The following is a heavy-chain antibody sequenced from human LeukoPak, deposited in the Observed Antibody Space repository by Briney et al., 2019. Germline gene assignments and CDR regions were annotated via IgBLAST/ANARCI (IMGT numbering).Heavy chain of an antibody. CDR1: GGSISSGGYS. V-gene: IGHV4-30-2*03. Sequence: PSQTLSLTCAVSGGSISSGGYSWSWIRQPPGKGLEWIGSIYYSGSTYYIPSLKSRVTISVDTSKNQFSLKLTSVTAADTAVYYCARHGRGYSGSPFDYWGQGTLVTVSS. CDR3: ARHGRGYSGSPFDY. J-gene: IGHJ4*02. CDR2: IYYSGST. D-gene: IGHD1-26*01.